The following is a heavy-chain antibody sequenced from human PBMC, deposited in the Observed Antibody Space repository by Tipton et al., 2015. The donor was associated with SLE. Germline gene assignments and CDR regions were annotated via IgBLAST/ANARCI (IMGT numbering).Heavy chain of an antibody. CDR3: ARDLNLGRRDYYYGMDV. D-gene: IGHD1-14*01. V-gene: IGHV3-11*04. CDR2: ISSSGSTI. Sequence: SLRLSCTASGFTFSYFAMHWVRQAPGKGLEWVSYISSSGSTIYYADSVKGRFTISRDNAKNSLYLQMNSLRAEDTAVYYCARDLNLGRRDYYYGMDVWGQGTTVTVSS. J-gene: IGHJ6*02. CDR1: GFTFSYFA.